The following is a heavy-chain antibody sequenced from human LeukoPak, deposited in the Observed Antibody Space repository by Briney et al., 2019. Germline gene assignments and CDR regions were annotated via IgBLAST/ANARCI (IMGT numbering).Heavy chain of an antibody. V-gene: IGHV4-61*02. CDR2: IYTSGST. CDR3: ARGAYVDYVWGSYRYGAFDI. Sequence: TSETLSLTCTVSGGSISSGSYYWSWIRQPAGKGLEWIGRIYTSGSTNYNPSLKSRVTISVDTSKNQFSLNLSSVTAADTALYYCARGAYVDYVWGSYRYGAFDIWGQGTMVTVSS. J-gene: IGHJ3*02. D-gene: IGHD3-16*02. CDR1: GGSISSGSYY.